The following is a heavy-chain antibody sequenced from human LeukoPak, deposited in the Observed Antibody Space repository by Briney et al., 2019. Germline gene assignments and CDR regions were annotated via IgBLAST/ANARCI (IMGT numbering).Heavy chain of an antibody. CDR1: GFTFSSYW. CDR2: IKNDGRSP. CDR3: ARDPHGGSGSDPPDAFDI. V-gene: IGHV3-74*01. J-gene: IGHJ3*02. D-gene: IGHD1-26*01. Sequence: GGSLRLSCAASGFTFSSYWTHWVRQAPGKGLVWVSRIKNDGRSPSYADSVKGRFTISSDNAKNTVYLQIDSLGAEDTAVYYCARDPHGGSGSDPPDAFDIWGQGTMVTVSS.